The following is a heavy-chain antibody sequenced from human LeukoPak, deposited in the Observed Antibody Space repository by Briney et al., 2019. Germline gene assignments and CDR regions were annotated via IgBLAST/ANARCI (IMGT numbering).Heavy chain of an antibody. CDR3: ARASLGYCSSTSCYTRFGWFDP. CDR2: IIPIFGTA. V-gene: IGHV1-69*05. Sequence: ASVKVSCKASGGTFSSYAISWVRQAPGQGLEWMGGIIPIFGTANYAQKFQGRVTITTDESTSTAYMELSSLRSEDTAVYYCARASLGYCSSTSCYTRFGWFDPWGQGTLVTVSS. J-gene: IGHJ5*02. CDR1: GGTFSSYA. D-gene: IGHD2-2*02.